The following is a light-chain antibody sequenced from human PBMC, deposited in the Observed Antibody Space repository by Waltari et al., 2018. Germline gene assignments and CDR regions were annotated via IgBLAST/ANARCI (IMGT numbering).Light chain of an antibody. CDR1: SSDVGVYNY. CDR2: EVS. V-gene: IGLV2-14*01. J-gene: IGLJ2*01. CDR3: SSYTTSSTRVV. Sequence: QSALTQPASVSGSPGQSITISCTGSSSDVGVYNYVPWYQQHPGKAPNLLIYEVSYRPSGVSYRFSGSKSGNTASLTISGLQAEDEADYYCSSYTTSSTRVVFGGGTTVTVL.